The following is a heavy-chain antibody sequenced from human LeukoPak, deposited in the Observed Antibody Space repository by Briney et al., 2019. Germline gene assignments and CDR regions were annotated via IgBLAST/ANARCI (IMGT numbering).Heavy chain of an antibody. CDR1: GGSIRSGDYF. Sequence: SSETLSLTCTVSGGSIRSGDYFWTWIHQPPGKGLEWIGYIDYSGSTYYNPSLKSRLTISLDTSKNQFSLKLTSVTAADTAVYSCARSYPPGSGSYVDYRGQGTLVTVSS. V-gene: IGHV4-30-4*01. CDR2: IDYSGST. D-gene: IGHD3-10*01. CDR3: ARSYPPGSGSYVDY. J-gene: IGHJ4*02.